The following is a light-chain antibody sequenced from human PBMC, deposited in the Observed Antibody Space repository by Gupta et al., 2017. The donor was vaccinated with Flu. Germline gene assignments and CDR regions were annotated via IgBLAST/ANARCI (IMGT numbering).Light chain of an antibody. CDR3: QQYYKNPPT. Sequence: AIRMTPSPSSFSAPTGDRVTITCRASQGIRKYLAWYQQNTGKAPQRLIFAAATLQSGVPSRCSGGGTGTEDTSTVSCLQSEDGATDYCQQYYKNPPTFGQGTKMQIK. CDR2: AAA. V-gene: IGKV1-8*01. J-gene: IGKJ1*01. CDR1: QGIRKY.